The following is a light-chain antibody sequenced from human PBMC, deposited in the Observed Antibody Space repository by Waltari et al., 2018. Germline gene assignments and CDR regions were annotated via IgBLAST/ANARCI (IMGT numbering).Light chain of an antibody. V-gene: IGLV1-40*01. J-gene: IGLJ3*02. CDR2: PNS. Sequence: QHPPRTAPTPLTYPNSSMPSGVPDRFSASKSGSSASRAITGLPPDDEADYYCQSSDGSLSVSVVFGGGTKLSVL. CDR3: QSSDGSLSVSVV.